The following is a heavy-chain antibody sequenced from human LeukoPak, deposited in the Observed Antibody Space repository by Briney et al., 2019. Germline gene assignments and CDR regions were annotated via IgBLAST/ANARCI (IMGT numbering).Heavy chain of an antibody. V-gene: IGHV3-21*01. Sequence: GGSLRLSCAASGFTFSNYSMNWVRQAPGKGLEWVSSISTSGTYVHYGDSVKGRFTISRDNAKKSVFLQMNRLGAEDTAVYFCARVPHVAAALSRNYYYFDFWGQGTLVTVSS. CDR2: ISTSGTYV. J-gene: IGHJ4*02. D-gene: IGHD6-13*01. CDR1: GFTFSNYS. CDR3: ARVPHVAAALSRNYYYFDF.